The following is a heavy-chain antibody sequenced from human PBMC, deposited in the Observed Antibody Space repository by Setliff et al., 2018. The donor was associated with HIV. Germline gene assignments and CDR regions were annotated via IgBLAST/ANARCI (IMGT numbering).Heavy chain of an antibody. D-gene: IGHD1-20*01. J-gene: IGHJ4*02. CDR3: ARKTLGYNWKRYFDF. CDR1: GGSASNSRYY. Sequence: SETLSLTCTVSGGSASNSRYYWTWIRQPPGKGLEWIGYISYSGSTDYNPSLESQLTITQDTSHNHFSLNLTSVTAADTAVYYCARKTLGYNWKRYFDFWGQGAVVTVSS. CDR2: ISYSGST. V-gene: IGHV4-61*03.